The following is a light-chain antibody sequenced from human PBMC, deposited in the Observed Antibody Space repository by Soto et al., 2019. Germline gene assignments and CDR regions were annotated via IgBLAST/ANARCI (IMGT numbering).Light chain of an antibody. CDR1: QSVRSW. CDR3: QQSYSTPPIT. Sequence: DIQMTQSPSTLSASVGDRVTITCRASQSVRSWLAWYQQKPGRAPKFLIYDASSLQSGVPSRFSGSGSGTDFTLTISSLQPEDFATYYCQQSYSTPPITFGQGTRLEIK. V-gene: IGKV1-39*01. CDR2: DAS. J-gene: IGKJ5*01.